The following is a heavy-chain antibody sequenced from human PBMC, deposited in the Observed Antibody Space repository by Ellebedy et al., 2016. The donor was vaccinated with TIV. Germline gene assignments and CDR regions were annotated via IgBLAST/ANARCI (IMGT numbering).Heavy chain of an antibody. CDR3: ATRPSTRGYSGYPNV. V-gene: IGHV1-18*01. CDR2: IAGYNGNT. J-gene: IGHJ6*02. Sequence: GASVKVSCKASGYTFATYGVSWVRQAPGQGLEWLGWIAGYNGNTNYAQKVQGRVTMTTDTSTSTSYMELRSLTSDDTAVYYCATRPSTRGYSGYPNVWGQGTKVTVSS. CDR1: GYTFATYG. D-gene: IGHD5-12*01.